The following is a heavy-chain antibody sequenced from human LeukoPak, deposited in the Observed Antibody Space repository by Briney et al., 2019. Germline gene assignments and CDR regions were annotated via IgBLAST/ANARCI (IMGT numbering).Heavy chain of an antibody. CDR3: ARQYSSGWYVSDYYYGMDV. CDR2: ISYDGSNK. V-gene: IGHV3-30-3*01. Sequence: GGSLRLSCAASGFTFSSYAMHWVRQAPGKGLEWVAVISYDGSNKYYADSVKGRFTIPRDNSKNTLYLQMNSLRAEDTAVYYCARQYSSGWYVSDYYYGMDVWGQGTTVTVSS. D-gene: IGHD6-19*01. CDR1: GFTFSSYA. J-gene: IGHJ6*02.